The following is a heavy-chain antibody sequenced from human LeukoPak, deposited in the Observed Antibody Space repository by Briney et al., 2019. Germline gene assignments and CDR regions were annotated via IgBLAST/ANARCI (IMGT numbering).Heavy chain of an antibody. J-gene: IGHJ4*02. CDR3: ARQGEQWLVPGFDY. D-gene: IGHD6-19*01. CDR2: IYYSGST. CDR1: GGSISSSSYY. Sequence: SETLSLTCTVSGGSISSSSYYWGWIRQPPGKGLEWIGSIYYSGSTYYNPSLESRVTISVDTSKNQFSLKLSSVTAADTAVYYCARQGEQWLVPGFDYWGQGTLVTVSS. V-gene: IGHV4-39*01.